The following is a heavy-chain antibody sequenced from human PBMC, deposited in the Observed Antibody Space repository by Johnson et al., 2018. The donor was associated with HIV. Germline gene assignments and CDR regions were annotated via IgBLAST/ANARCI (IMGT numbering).Heavy chain of an antibody. CDR3: TTDSEGHVFDI. V-gene: IGHV3-30-3*01. CDR1: GFTVSSNY. CDR2: ISYDGSNQ. J-gene: IGHJ3*02. Sequence: QVQLVESGGGVVQPGRSLRLSCAASGFTVSSNYMSWVRQAPGKGLEWVAVISYDGSNQYYADSVKGRFTISRDNSKNTLYLQMNSLRAEDTAVYYCTTDSEGHVFDIWGQGTMVTVSS.